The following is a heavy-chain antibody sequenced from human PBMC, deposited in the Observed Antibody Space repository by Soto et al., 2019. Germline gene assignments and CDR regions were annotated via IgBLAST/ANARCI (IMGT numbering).Heavy chain of an antibody. V-gene: IGHV3-30*18. J-gene: IGHJ6*02. Sequence: PGGSLRLSCAASGFTFSSYGMHWVRQAPGKGLEWVAVISYDGSNKYYADSVKGRFTISRDNSKNTLYLQMNSLRAEDTAVYYCAKDRVGSGWYFYYYYGMDVWGQGTTVTVSS. D-gene: IGHD6-19*01. CDR3: AKDRVGSGWYFYYYYGMDV. CDR1: GFTFSSYG. CDR2: ISYDGSNK.